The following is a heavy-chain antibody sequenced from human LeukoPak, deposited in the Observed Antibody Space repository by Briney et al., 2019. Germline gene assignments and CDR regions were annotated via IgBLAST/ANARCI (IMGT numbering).Heavy chain of an antibody. CDR3: AKNGEPHYYMDV. J-gene: IGHJ6*03. CDR2: ISGSGSNT. Sequence: GGSLRLSCATSGFTFTTYGMIWVRQAPGKGLEWVLGISGSGSNTYYADSAKGRFTSSRDSSKRTVYLHMNSLRAEDTAVYYCAKNGEPHYYMDVLGKGTTVTVSS. D-gene: IGHD2-8*01. V-gene: IGHV3-23*01. CDR1: GFTFTTYG.